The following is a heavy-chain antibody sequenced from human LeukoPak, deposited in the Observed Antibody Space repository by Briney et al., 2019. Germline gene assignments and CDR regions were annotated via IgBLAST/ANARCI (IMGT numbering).Heavy chain of an antibody. D-gene: IGHD6-6*01. CDR3: ARHAGNKGSSSLIDY. CDR1: RGSISRYY. Sequence: SETLSLTFTVSRGSISRYYWSWFRPPPGKGLEWIAYIYYSGTTNYNPSLKSRVTISMDTSKDQVSLNLRSVTATDTAVYYCARHAGNKGSSSLIDYWGQGILVTVSS. CDR2: IYYSGTT. J-gene: IGHJ4*02. V-gene: IGHV4-59*08.